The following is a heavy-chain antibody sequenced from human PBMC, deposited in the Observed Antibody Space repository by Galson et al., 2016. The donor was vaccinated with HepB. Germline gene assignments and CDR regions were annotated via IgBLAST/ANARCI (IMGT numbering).Heavy chain of an antibody. CDR1: GDSMTTRNSY. D-gene: IGHD3-9*01. CDR3: AKVWLDAFYM. Sequence: SETLSLTCTVSGDSMTTRNSYWGWIRQPPGKGLEWMGSISYSGSTYYNPSHKSRVTVPAATSKSQFFLKLTSVTAANTAVYYCAKVWLDAFYMWGQGTMVTVSP. CDR2: ISYSGST. J-gene: IGHJ3*02. V-gene: IGHV4-39*01.